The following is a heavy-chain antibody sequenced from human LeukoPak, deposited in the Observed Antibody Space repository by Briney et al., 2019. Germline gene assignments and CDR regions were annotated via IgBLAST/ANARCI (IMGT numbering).Heavy chain of an antibody. CDR1: GGTFSSYA. CDR2: IIPIFGTA. D-gene: IGHD6-13*01. V-gene: IGHV1-69*13. Sequence: ASVKVSCKASGGTFSSYAISWVRQAPGQGLEWMGGIIPIFGTANYAQKFQGRVTITADESTSTAYMELSSLRSEDTAVYYCASTRIAAAGGGFDYWGQGTLVTVSS. J-gene: IGHJ4*02. CDR3: ASTRIAAAGGGFDY.